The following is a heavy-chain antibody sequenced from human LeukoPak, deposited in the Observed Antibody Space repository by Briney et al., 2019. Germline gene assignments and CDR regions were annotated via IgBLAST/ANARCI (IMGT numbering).Heavy chain of an antibody. Sequence: SETLSLTCTFSVDSGTNFYWNWVRQPAGTGLEWIGRIFTRGIPNYNPSLKSRVTMSVDTSKNQFALKLTSVTAADTAVYYCASRAGGYYYAWDVWGQGTTVTVSS. CDR1: VDSGTNFY. D-gene: IGHD3-16*01. V-gene: IGHV4-4*07. CDR3: ASRAGGYYYAWDV. CDR2: IFTRGIP. J-gene: IGHJ6*02.